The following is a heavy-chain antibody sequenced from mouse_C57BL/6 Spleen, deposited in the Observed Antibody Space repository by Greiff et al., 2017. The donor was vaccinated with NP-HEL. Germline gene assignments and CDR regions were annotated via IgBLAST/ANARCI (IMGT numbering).Heavy chain of an antibody. D-gene: IGHD2-2*01. CDR1: GYTFTSYW. Sequence: QVQLQQPGAELVKPGASVKVSCKASGYTFTSYWMHWVKQRPGQGLEWIGRIHPSDSDTNYNQKFKGKATLTVDKSSSTAYMQLSSLTSEDSAVYYCAIGGYPYWYFDVWGTGTTVTVSS. V-gene: IGHV1-74*01. CDR3: AIGGYPYWYFDV. CDR2: IHPSDSDT. J-gene: IGHJ1*03.